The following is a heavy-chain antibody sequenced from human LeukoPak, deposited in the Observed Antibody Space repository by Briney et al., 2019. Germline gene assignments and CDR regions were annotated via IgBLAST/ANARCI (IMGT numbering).Heavy chain of an antibody. CDR3: TKGRGI. J-gene: IGHJ4*02. V-gene: IGHV4-61*09. Sequence: SETLSLTCTVSGGSTSSGSYDWYWIRQPAGKGLEWIGHIYTSGTSNYNPSLRSRVTISVDTSKNQFSLKLTSVTAADTAVYYCTKGRGIWGQGTLVTVSS. CDR2: IYTSGTS. CDR1: GGSTSSGSYD. D-gene: IGHD3-10*01.